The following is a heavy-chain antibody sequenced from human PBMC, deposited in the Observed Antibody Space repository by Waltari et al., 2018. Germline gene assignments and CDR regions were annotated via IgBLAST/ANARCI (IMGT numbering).Heavy chain of an antibody. D-gene: IGHD5-12*01. CDR1: GFSFNRFA. CDR3: ARDGYSGHLDP. J-gene: IGHJ5*02. Sequence: QAQLVESGGGAVQPGRYLRLHCTASGFSFNRFALHRVRKAPGKEACWRAVISYDGSKKFYAESVKGRFTISRDNSKNVVYLQVDSLRPEDTAVYYCARDGYSGHLDPWGQGTLVTVSS. CDR2: ISYDGSKK. V-gene: IGHV3-30*07.